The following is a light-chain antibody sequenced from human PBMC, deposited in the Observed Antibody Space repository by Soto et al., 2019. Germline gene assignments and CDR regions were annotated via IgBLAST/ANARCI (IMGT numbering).Light chain of an antibody. CDR1: SSDVGGYNY. CDR2: DVS. CDR3: RSYRPGSTGV. J-gene: IGLJ1*01. Sequence: QSALTQPASASGSPGQSITISCTGTSSDVGGYNYVSWYQQHPGKAPKLMIYDVSNRPSGVPHRFSGSKSASTTALTISGVQAEDEADYYCRSYRPGSTGVFGPGTKLTVL. V-gene: IGLV2-14*01.